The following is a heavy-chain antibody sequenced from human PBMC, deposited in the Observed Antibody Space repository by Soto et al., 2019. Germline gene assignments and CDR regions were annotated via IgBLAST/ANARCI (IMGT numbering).Heavy chain of an antibody. Sequence: EVQLLESGGGLVQRGGSLRLFCAASGFIFNNYAMTWVPQAPGKGLEWVARVSGRGGSAYYADSVKGRLTISRDNSNNTLYLQMTNVRGEDTAVYYCVRRAGGAVVWYYDLWGRGTLVSVFS. D-gene: IGHD2-21*01. CDR3: VRRAGGAVVWYYDL. CDR2: VSGRGGSA. J-gene: IGHJ2*01. V-gene: IGHV3-23*01. CDR1: GFIFNNYA.